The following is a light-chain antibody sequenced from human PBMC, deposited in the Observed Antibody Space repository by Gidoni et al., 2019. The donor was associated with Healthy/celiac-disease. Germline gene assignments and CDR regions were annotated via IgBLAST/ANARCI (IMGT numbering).Light chain of an antibody. CDR3: SSYTSNSTPVV. Sequence: QSALTQPASVSVSPGQSITISCTGTSSDVGGYNYVSWYQQHPGKAPKLMIYDVSNRPSGVSNRFSGSKSGNTASLTISGLQAEDEADYYCSSYTSNSTPVVFGGGTKLTVL. J-gene: IGLJ2*01. CDR2: DVS. CDR1: SSDVGGYNY. V-gene: IGLV2-14*03.